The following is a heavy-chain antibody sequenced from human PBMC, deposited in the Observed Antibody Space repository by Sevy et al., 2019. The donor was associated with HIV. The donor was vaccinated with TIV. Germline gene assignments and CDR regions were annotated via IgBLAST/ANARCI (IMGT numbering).Heavy chain of an antibody. CDR2: ISSSSSYI. CDR1: GFSFSTYT. V-gene: IGHV3-21*01. CDR3: ARDQDYKYFDY. Sequence: GGSLRLSCAASGFSFSTYTMNWVRQAPGKGLEWVSSISSSSSYIHYTDSVKGRFTISRDKAKNSLYLQMNSLRAEDTAVYYCARDQDYKYFDYWGQGTLVTVSS. J-gene: IGHJ4*02. D-gene: IGHD4-4*01.